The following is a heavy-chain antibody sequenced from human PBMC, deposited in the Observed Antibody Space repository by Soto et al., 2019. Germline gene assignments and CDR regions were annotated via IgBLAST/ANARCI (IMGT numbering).Heavy chain of an antibody. Sequence: QVQLVQSGAEVKKPGSSVKVSCKASGDTFSSYAISWVRQAPGQGLEWMGGIIPIFGTANYAQKFQGRVMITADESTSTAYMELSSLRSEDTAVYYCARDGSGSRSRASPMDVWGQGTTVTVSS. CDR2: IIPIFGTA. V-gene: IGHV1-69*01. J-gene: IGHJ6*02. CDR1: GDTFSSYA. CDR3: ARDGSGSRSRASPMDV. D-gene: IGHD3-22*01.